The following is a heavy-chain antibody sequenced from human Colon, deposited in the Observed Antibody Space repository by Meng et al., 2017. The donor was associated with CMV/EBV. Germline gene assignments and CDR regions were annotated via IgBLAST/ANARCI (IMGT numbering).Heavy chain of an antibody. Sequence: SETLSLTCTVSGGSMSYYYWSWIRQPPGKGLEWMGHVYYSGSATYSPSLRSRVSISLDMSKNQFSLKLRSVTAADTAMYFCARGLGHASNNSHDYWGQGTLVTVSS. J-gene: IGHJ4*02. CDR1: GGSMSYYY. CDR3: ARGLGHASNNSHDY. V-gene: IGHV4-59*01. CDR2: VYYSGSA. D-gene: IGHD1-1*01.